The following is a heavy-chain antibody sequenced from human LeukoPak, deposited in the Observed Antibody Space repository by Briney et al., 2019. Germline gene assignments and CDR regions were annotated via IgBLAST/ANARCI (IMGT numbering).Heavy chain of an antibody. CDR1: GGSFSGFY. J-gene: IGHJ5*02. Sequence: ASETLSLTCAVYGGSFSGFYWSWIRQPPGKGLEWIGEINNSGSTNYNPSLKSRVTISVNTSKNQFSLKLSSVTAADTAVYYCARHGTFAYCGGDCYPRGWFDPWGQGTLVTVSS. D-gene: IGHD2-21*02. V-gene: IGHV4-34*01. CDR2: INNSGST. CDR3: ARHGTFAYCGGDCYPRGWFDP.